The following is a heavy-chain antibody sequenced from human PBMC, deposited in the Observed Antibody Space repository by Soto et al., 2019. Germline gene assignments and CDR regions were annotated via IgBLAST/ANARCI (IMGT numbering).Heavy chain of an antibody. D-gene: IGHD3-10*01. CDR1: GFTFSSYG. CDR2: ISYDGSNK. J-gene: IGHJ6*02. Sequence: QVQLVESGGGVVQPGRSLRLSCAASGFTFSSYGMHWVRQAPGKGLEWVAVISYDGSNKYYADSVKGRFTISRDNSKNTLYLQMNSLRAEDTAVYYCAKGAGAAYYYYDMDVWGQGTTVTVSS. CDR3: AKGAGAAYYYYDMDV. V-gene: IGHV3-30*18.